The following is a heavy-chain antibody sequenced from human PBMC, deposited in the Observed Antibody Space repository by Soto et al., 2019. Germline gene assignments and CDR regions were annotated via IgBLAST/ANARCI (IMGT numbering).Heavy chain of an antibody. CDR2: ISWNDVTV. D-gene: IGHD2-15*01. CDR1: GFSFDDYA. J-gene: IGHJ4*02. CDR3: ANDVAADSFTFFDY. Sequence: EVQLVESGGGLVQPGRSLRLSCAASGFSFDDYAMIWVRQAPGEGLEWVAGISWNDVTVRYADSVKGRFIISRDNTNSSLYLQMSSLSTADTALYYCANDVAADSFTFFDYVGLGTLVTVSS. V-gene: IGHV3-9*01.